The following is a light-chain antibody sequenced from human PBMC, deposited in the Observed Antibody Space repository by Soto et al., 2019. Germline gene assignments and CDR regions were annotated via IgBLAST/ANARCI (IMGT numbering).Light chain of an antibody. V-gene: IGKV3-15*01. CDR1: QSVNSN. J-gene: IGKJ5*01. Sequence: EMVMTQSPAILSVSPGESATLSCRASQSVNSNYLAWYQQHPGQPPRLLIYGISTRATGIPARFSGSGSGTEFSLTISSLQSEDFAVYYCQQYSKWPITFGQGTRLEMK. CDR2: GIS. CDR3: QQYSKWPIT.